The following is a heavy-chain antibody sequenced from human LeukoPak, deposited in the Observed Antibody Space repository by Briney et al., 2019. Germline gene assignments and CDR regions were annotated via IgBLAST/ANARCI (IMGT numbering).Heavy chain of an antibody. CDR1: GFTFSSYW. Sequence: GGSLRLSCAASGFTFSSYWMSWVRQAPGKGLEWVANIKQDGSEKYYVDSVKGRFTISRDNAKNSLYLQMNSLRAEDTAVYYCAKFASASCCQSAFDIWGQGTMVTVSS. CDR2: IKQDGSEK. J-gene: IGHJ3*02. D-gene: IGHD2-2*01. CDR3: AKFASASCCQSAFDI. V-gene: IGHV3-7*03.